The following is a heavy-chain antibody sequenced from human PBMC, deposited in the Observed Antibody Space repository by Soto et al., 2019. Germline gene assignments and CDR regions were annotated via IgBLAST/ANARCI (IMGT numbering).Heavy chain of an antibody. J-gene: IGHJ6*02. CDR2: INHSGST. Sequence: PSETLSLTCAVYGGSFSGYYWSWIRQPPGKGLEWIGEINHSGSTNYNPSLKSRVTISVDTSKNQFSLKLSSVTAADTAVYYCARVRYYYYGMDVWGQGTTVTV. CDR3: ARVRYYYYGMDV. CDR1: GGSFSGYY. V-gene: IGHV4-34*01.